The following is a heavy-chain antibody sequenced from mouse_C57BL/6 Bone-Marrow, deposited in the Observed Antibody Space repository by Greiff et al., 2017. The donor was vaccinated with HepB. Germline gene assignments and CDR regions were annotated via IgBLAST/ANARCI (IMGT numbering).Heavy chain of an antibody. D-gene: IGHD4-1*01. Sequence: EVKLMESGGGLVQPGGSLKLSCAASGFTFSDYGMAWVRQAPRKGPEWVAFISNLAYSIYYADTVTGRFTISRENAKNTLYLEMSSLRSEETAMYYCARQDPLGPGYFDYWGQGTTLTVSS. CDR3: ARQDPLGPGYFDY. J-gene: IGHJ2*01. CDR2: ISNLAYSI. CDR1: GFTFSDYG. V-gene: IGHV5-15*01.